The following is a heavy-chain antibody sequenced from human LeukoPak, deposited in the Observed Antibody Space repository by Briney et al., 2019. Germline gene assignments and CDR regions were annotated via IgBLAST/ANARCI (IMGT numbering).Heavy chain of an antibody. Sequence: SETLSLTCTVSGGSISSSSYYWGWIRQPPGKGLEWIGSIYYSGSTYYNPSLKSRVTISVDTSKNQFSLKLSSVTAADTAVYYCARLAVVAAPAYYYYGMHVWGQGTTVTVSS. V-gene: IGHV4-39*01. D-gene: IGHD2-2*01. CDR2: IYYSGST. CDR1: GGSISSSSYY. J-gene: IGHJ6*02. CDR3: ARLAVVAAPAYYYYGMHV.